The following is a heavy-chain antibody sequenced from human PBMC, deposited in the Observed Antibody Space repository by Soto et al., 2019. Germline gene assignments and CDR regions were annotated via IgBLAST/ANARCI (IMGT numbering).Heavy chain of an antibody. V-gene: IGHV3-30*18. CDR3: AKDPTSRPNGMDV. CDR1: GFTFSSYG. J-gene: IGHJ6*02. D-gene: IGHD6-6*01. Sequence: GGSLRLSCAASGFTFSSYGMHWVRQAPGKGLEWVAVISYDGSNKYYADSVKGRFTISRDNSKNTLYLQMNSLRAEDTAVYYCAKDPTSRPNGMDVWGQGTTVTVSS. CDR2: ISYDGSNK.